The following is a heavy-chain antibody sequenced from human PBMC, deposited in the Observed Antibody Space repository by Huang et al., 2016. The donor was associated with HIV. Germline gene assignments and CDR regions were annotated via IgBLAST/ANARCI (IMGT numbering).Heavy chain of an antibody. CDR3: ARHERWAMVRGVPQWGFDY. Sequence: QLQLQESGPGLVKPSETLSLTCTVSGGSIRSSSYYWGWIRQPPGQGLEWIGTIYCRGSTDYNPSRKGRFTIPVDPSRNQFSRKLGSVTAADTAVYYCARHERWAMVRGVPQWGFDYWGQGTLVTVSS. CDR1: GGSIRSSSYY. D-gene: IGHD3-10*01. V-gene: IGHV4-39*01. J-gene: IGHJ4*02. CDR2: IYCRGST.